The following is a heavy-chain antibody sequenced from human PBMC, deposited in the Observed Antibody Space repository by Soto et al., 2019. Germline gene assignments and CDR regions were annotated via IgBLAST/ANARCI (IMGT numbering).Heavy chain of an antibody. Sequence: SETLSLTCAVSGGTIHSGGSSWSWIRQPPGKGLEWIGYIYHSGSTSYNPSLKSRATISLDTSENLFSLRLTSVTAADTAVYCCARGALLDPWGQGTLVTVSS. V-gene: IGHV4-30-2*01. J-gene: IGHJ5*02. CDR2: IYHSGST. CDR1: GGTIHSGGSS. CDR3: ARGALLDP.